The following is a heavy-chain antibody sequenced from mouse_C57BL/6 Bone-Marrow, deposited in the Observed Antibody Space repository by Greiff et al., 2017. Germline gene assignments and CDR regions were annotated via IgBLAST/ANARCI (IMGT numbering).Heavy chain of an antibody. CDR2: ISDGGSYT. CDR3: ARAWGGYFDV. CDR1: GFTFSSYA. V-gene: IGHV5-4*03. Sequence: EVKLMESGGGLVKPGGSLKLSCAASGFTFSSYAMSWVRQTPEKRLEWVATISDGGSYTYYPDNVKGRFTISRDNAKNNLYLQMSHLKSEDTAMYYCARAWGGYFDVWGTGTTDSVSS. D-gene: IGHD4-1*01. J-gene: IGHJ1*03.